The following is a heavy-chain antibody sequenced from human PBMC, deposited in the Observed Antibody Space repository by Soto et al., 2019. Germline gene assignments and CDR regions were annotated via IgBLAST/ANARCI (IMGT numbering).Heavy chain of an antibody. CDR3: AREKSGSFDY. CDR1: VYTCTSYD. Sequence: QVQLVQSGAEVTKPGASVKVSCKASVYTCTSYDINWVRQATGQGLAGMGWMNLNSGNTGSGQKVQGRVTRSRNTSITTQDMELRSMGSEDTAVYYCAREKSGSFDYWGQGTRGNVSS. J-gene: IGHJ4*02. D-gene: IGHD3-3*01. V-gene: IGHV1-8*01. CDR2: MNLNSGNT.